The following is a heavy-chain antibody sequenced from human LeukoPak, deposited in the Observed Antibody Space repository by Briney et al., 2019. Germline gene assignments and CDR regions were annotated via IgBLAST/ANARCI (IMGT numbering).Heavy chain of an antibody. D-gene: IGHD6-13*01. CDR2: IHYTGST. CDR3: TRETPGMGHFDS. J-gene: IGHJ4*02. V-gene: IGHV4-59*08. Sequence: SETLSLTCTVSGGSISGYYWMWIRQPPGKGLEWIGYIHYTGSTNYNPSLKSRVTLSVDTSKNQFSLNLNSVTAADTAVYFCTRETPGMGHFDSWGQGTPVTVSS. CDR1: GGSISGYY.